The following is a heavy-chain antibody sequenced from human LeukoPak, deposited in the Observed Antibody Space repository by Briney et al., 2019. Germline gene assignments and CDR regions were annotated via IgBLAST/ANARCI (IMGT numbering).Heavy chain of an antibody. D-gene: IGHD1-14*01. CDR3: ARLDSFRLPGNY. V-gene: IGHV1-69*13. CDR1: GGTFSSYA. Sequence: SEKVSCKASGGTFSSYAISWVRQAPGQGLEWMGGIIPIFGTANYAQKFQGRVTITADESTSTAYMELSSLRSEDTAVYYCARLDSFRLPGNYWGQGTLVTVSS. CDR2: IIPIFGTA. J-gene: IGHJ4*02.